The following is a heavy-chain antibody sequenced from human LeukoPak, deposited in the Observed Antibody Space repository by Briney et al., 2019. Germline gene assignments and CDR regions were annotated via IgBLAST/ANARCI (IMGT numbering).Heavy chain of an antibody. CDR2: IYTSGST. CDR1: GGSISSGDYY. J-gene: IGHJ3*02. D-gene: IGHD4-17*01. V-gene: IGHV4-61*02. CDR3: ARLLYGDYILGAFDI. Sequence: PSQTLSLTCTVSGGSISSGDYYWSWIRQPPGKGLEWIGRIYTSGSTNYNPSLKSRVTMSVDTSKNQFSLKLSSVTAADTAVYYCARLLYGDYILGAFDIWGQGTMVTVSS.